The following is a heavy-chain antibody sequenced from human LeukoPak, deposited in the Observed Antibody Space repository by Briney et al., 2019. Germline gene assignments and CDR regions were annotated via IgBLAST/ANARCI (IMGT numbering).Heavy chain of an antibody. J-gene: IGHJ5*02. CDR3: ASSEAAGDWFDP. D-gene: IGHD6-25*01. Sequence: GGSLRLSCAASGFTFSTYYMSWVRQAPGKGLEWVSGINSDGSSTSYADSVKGRFTISRDNAKNTMYLQMNSLRAEDTAVYYCASSEAAGDWFDPWGQGTLVTVSS. CDR1: GFTFSTYY. CDR2: INSDGSST. V-gene: IGHV3-74*01.